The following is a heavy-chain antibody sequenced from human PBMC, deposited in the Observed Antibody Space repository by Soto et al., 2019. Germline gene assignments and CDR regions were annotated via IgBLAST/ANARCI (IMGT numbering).Heavy chain of an antibody. CDR2: IYPGDSDT. CDR3: ARTSAAGKYYYGMDV. V-gene: IGHV5-51*01. Sequence: PGESLKISCKGSGYSFTNYWIGWVRQMPGKGLEWMGIIYPGDSDTRYSPSFQGQVTISADKSISTAYLQWSSLKASDTAMYHWARTSAAGKYYYGMDVWGQGTTVTVSS. CDR1: GYSFTNYW. D-gene: IGHD6-13*01. J-gene: IGHJ6*02.